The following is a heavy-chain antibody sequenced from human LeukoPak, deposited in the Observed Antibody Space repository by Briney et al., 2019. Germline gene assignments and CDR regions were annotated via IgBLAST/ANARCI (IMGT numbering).Heavy chain of an antibody. CDR1: GYSISSGYY. D-gene: IGHD6-19*01. V-gene: IGHV4-38-2*02. J-gene: IGHJ4*02. Sequence: PSETLSLTCTVSGYSISSGYYWGWIRPPPGKWLEWTGSIDHSGITYYNPPLKRLITIAADTTKNQFALKLSSVTAANMAVYYCARDSALAQAVMFDYWGQGTLVTVSS. CDR2: IDHSGIT. CDR3: ARDSALAQAVMFDY.